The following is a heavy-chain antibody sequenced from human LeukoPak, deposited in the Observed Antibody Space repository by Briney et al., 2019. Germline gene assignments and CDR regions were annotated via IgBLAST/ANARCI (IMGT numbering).Heavy chain of an antibody. Sequence: PGGSLSLSCAASGFTFSTYGMHWVRQAPGKGLEWVSGISGSGGSTYYADSVTGRFSISRDNSKNTLYLQMNSLRAEDTAVYFCAKGRGSPYTFDYWGQGTLVTVSS. V-gene: IGHV3-23*01. CDR2: ISGSGGST. CDR1: GFTFSTYG. J-gene: IGHJ4*02. D-gene: IGHD3-10*01. CDR3: AKGRGSPYTFDY.